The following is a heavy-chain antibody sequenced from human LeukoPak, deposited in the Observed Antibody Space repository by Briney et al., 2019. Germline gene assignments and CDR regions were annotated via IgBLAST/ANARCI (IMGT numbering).Heavy chain of an antibody. D-gene: IGHD3-22*01. V-gene: IGHV4-61*02. CDR1: GGSISSGSYY. Sequence: SETLSLTCTVSGGSISSGSYYWSWIRQPAGKGLEWIGRIYTSGSTNYNPSLKSRVTISVDTSKNQFSLKLSSVTAADTAVYYCAREDYDSSGSHFDYWGQGILVTVSS. CDR3: AREDYDSSGSHFDY. J-gene: IGHJ4*02. CDR2: IYTSGST.